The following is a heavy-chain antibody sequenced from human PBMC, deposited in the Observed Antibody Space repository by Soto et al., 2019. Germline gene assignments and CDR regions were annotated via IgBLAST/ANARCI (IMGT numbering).Heavy chain of an antibody. CDR2: IIPILGIA. J-gene: IGHJ4*02. CDR3: ARVSGYCSGGSCYPYYFDY. Sequence: QVQLVQSGAEVKKPGSSVKVSCKASGGTFSSYTISWVRQAPGQGLEWMGRIIPILGIANYAQKFQGRVTITADKSTRTAYMELSSLRSEDTAVYYCARVSGYCSGGSCYPYYFDYWGQGTLVTVSS. CDR1: GGTFSSYT. V-gene: IGHV1-69*02. D-gene: IGHD2-15*01.